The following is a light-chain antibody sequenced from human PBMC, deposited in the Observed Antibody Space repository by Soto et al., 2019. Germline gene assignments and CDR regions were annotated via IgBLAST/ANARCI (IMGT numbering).Light chain of an antibody. J-gene: IGKJ1*01. V-gene: IGKV1-12*01. CDR1: QGISSW. Sequence: DIQMTQSPSSVSASVGDRVTITCRASQGISSWVAWYQQKPGKAPNLLIYAASSLQSGVPSRVSGSGSATDFTLTISSLHPEDFATEYCPQANSCPWTFGQGTKVESK. CDR3: PQANSCPWT. CDR2: AAS.